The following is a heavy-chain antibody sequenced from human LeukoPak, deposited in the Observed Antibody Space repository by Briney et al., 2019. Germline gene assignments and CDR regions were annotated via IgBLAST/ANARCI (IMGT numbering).Heavy chain of an antibody. Sequence: GGSLRLSCAASVFTFSDYGMHWARQAPGKGLEGVAVISYDGSDEYYTDSVKGRLPISRDNSKNTLYLQMTSLRDEDTAVYCCARDLTTLRSGMDVWGQGTTVTVSS. D-gene: IGHD1-1*01. CDR3: ARDLTTLRSGMDV. J-gene: IGHJ6*02. CDR1: VFTFSDYG. CDR2: ISYDGSDE. V-gene: IGHV3-30*03.